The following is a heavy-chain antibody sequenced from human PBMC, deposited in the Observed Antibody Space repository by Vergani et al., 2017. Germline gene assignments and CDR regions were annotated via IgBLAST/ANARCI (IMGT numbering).Heavy chain of an antibody. CDR3: ARDKGLTIFGVPRGYYYGMDV. V-gene: IGHV3-53*04. CDR2: IYSVGST. Sequence: EVQLVESGGGLVQSGGSLRLSCAASGFTVSSNYMSWVRQAPGKGLEWVSVIYSVGSTYYADSVKGRFTISRHNSKNTLYLQMNSLSAEDTAVYYCARDKGLTIFGVPRGYYYGMDVWGQGTTVTVSS. J-gene: IGHJ6*02. CDR1: GFTVSSNY. D-gene: IGHD3-3*01.